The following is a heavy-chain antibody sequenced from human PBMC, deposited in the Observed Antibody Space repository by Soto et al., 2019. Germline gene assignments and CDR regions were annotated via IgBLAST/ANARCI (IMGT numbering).Heavy chain of an antibody. D-gene: IGHD3-22*01. CDR1: GFTFGDYA. J-gene: IGHJ3*02. Sequence: PGGSLRLSCEASGFTFGDYAMSWFRQAPGKWLEWVGFIRSKTNGGTTEYAASVKGRFTISRDDSKSIAYLQMNSLKTEDTAVYYCTRGTYYYDSSGYTPIWGQGTMVTV. V-gene: IGHV3-49*03. CDR3: TRGTYYYDSSGYTPI. CDR2: IRSKTNGGTT.